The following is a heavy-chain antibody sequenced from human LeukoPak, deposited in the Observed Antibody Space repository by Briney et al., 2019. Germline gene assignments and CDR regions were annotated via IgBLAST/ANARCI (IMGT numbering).Heavy chain of an antibody. Sequence: GGYLRLSCAASGFTFSSYGMHWVRQAPGKGLEWVAVISYDGSNKYYADSVKGRLTISRDNSKNTLYLQMNSLRAEDTAVYYCAKTGGSSWYYFDYWGQGTLVTVSS. J-gene: IGHJ4*02. D-gene: IGHD6-13*01. CDR3: AKTGGSSWYYFDY. CDR2: ISYDGSNK. V-gene: IGHV3-30*18. CDR1: GFTFSSYG.